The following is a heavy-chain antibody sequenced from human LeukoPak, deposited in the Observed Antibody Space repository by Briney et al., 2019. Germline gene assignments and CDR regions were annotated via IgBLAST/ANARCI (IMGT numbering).Heavy chain of an antibody. D-gene: IGHD3-3*01. V-gene: IGHV4-34*01. J-gene: IGHJ4*01. CDR3: ASGDYDYWSGYYSYYNDH. Sequence: SETLSLTYAVYGGFLSSCYWSWIRQPPGRGLEWIGEINHSGSTNYNPSLKSRVTISVDTSKNQFSLKRSSVTAADTAVYYCASGDYDYWSGYYSYYNDHRGHGNLVTVSS. CDR2: INHSGST. CDR1: GGFLSSCY.